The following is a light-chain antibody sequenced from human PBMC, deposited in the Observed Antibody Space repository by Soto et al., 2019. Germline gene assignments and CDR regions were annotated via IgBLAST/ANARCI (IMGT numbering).Light chain of an antibody. CDR3: QQYDDWPPLT. CDR2: GAS. Sequence: EIVMTQSPDTLSVSPGERATLSCRASQSVSSNLAWYQQTPGQAPRLLIYGASTRATGIPARFSGSGSGTDFTLTISSLQSEDFAVYYCQQYDDWPPLTFGGGTKVDIK. V-gene: IGKV3-15*01. CDR1: QSVSSN. J-gene: IGKJ4*01.